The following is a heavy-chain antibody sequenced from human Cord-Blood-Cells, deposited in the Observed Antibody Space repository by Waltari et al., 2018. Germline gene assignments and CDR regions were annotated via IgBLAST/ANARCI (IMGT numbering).Heavy chain of an antibody. CDR3: ARLDFWSGYYDY. Sequence: QLQLQESGPGLVKPSETLSLTCTVSGGSISSSRYYWGWNRHPPGKGLEWIGSIYYSGSTYYNPSLKSRVTISVDTSKNQFSLKLSSVTAADTAVYYCARLDFWSGYYDYWGQGTLVTVSS. CDR1: GGSISSSRYY. V-gene: IGHV4-39*01. D-gene: IGHD3-3*01. J-gene: IGHJ4*02. CDR2: IYYSGST.